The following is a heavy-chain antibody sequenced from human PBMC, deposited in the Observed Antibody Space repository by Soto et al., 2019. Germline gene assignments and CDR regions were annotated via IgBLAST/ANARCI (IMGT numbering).Heavy chain of an antibody. Sequence: AASVKVSCKASGYTFTIYYIHWVRQAPGQGLEWMGTINPSGGSTSYAQKFQGRVTMIRDTSTTTVYMELSSLRSEDTAVYYCARDRDYYDSSGFYGGFDIWGQGTMVTVSS. CDR3: ARDRDYYDSSGFYGGFDI. J-gene: IGHJ3*02. V-gene: IGHV1-46*01. D-gene: IGHD3-22*01. CDR2: INPSGGST. CDR1: GYTFTIYY.